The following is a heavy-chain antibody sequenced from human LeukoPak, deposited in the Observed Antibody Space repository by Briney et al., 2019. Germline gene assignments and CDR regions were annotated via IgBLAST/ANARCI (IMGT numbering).Heavy chain of an antibody. V-gene: IGHV4-59*01. CDR1: GDSISMYY. J-gene: IGHJ4*02. CDR3: ARGGSLDY. D-gene: IGHD3-16*01. CDR2: ISYSGST. Sequence: SETLSLTCSVSGDSISMYYWNWIRQPPGKGLEWIGYISYSGSTNYNPSLESRVTISLDTSKNQFSLKLSSVTAADTAVYYCARGGSLDYWGQGTLVSVSS.